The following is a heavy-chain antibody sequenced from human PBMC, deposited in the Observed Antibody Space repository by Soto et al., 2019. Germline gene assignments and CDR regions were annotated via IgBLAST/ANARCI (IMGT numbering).Heavy chain of an antibody. CDR2: ISGSGGST. CDR3: AKGQQGLEWSDP. Sequence: SGGSLRLSCADSGFTFSIYAMRWVRHAPGKGLEWVSAISGSGGSTYYADSVKGRFTISRDNSKNTLYLQMNRLRAEDTAVYYCAKGQQGLEWSDPRRQGTLVTVCS. D-gene: IGHD6-19*01. CDR1: GFTFSIYA. V-gene: IGHV3-23*01. J-gene: IGHJ5*02.